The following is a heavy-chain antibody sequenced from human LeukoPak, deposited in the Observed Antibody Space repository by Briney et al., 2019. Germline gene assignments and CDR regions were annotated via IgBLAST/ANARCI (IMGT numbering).Heavy chain of an antibody. CDR3: ASIPVSTSSEYFQH. D-gene: IGHD2-2*01. Sequence: SVKVSCKASGGTFSSYAISWVRQAPGQGLEWMGGIIPIFGTANYAQKFQGRVTITADESTSTAYMELSGLRSEDTAVYYCASIPVSTSSEYFQHWGQGTLVTVSS. V-gene: IGHV1-69*13. CDR1: GGTFSSYA. J-gene: IGHJ1*01. CDR2: IIPIFGTA.